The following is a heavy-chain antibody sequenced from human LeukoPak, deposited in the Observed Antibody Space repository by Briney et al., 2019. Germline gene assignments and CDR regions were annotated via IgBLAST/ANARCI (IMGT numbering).Heavy chain of an antibody. Sequence: GGSLRLSCAASGFTFNNYVMNWVRQAPGKGLEWVSAISGSGGSTYYADSVKGRFTISRDNSKNTLYLQMNSLRAEDTAVYYCAKSSGWKPYYFDYWGQGTLVTVSS. CDR3: AKSSGWKPYYFDY. D-gene: IGHD6-19*01. V-gene: IGHV3-23*01. J-gene: IGHJ4*02. CDR2: ISGSGGST. CDR1: GFTFNNYV.